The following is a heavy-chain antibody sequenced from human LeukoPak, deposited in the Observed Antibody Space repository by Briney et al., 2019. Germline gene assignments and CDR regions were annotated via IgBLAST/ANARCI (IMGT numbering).Heavy chain of an antibody. V-gene: IGHV3-23*01. CDR1: TLTFSSYA. Sequence: PGGSLRLSCAASTLTFSSYAMSWVRQAPGKGLEWVSTISGSGGTTYYADSVKGRFTISRDNAKSTLYLQMNSLRAEDTAVYYCAREATPGVPRGLLLWGQGTLVTVSS. CDR2: ISGSGGTT. CDR3: AREATPGVPRGLLL. D-gene: IGHD3-22*01. J-gene: IGHJ4*02.